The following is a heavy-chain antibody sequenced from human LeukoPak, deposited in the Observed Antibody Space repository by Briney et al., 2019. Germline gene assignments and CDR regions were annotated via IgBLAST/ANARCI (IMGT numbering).Heavy chain of an antibody. CDR2: IYYSGST. Sequence: SETLSLTCTVSGGSISSYYWSWIRQPPGKGLEWIGYIYYSGSTNYNPSLKSRVTISVDTSKNQFSLKLSSVTAADTAVYYCARDYGGNSYFDYWGRGTLVTVSS. CDR3: ARDYGGNSYFDY. D-gene: IGHD4-17*01. V-gene: IGHV4-59*01. J-gene: IGHJ4*01. CDR1: GGSISSYY.